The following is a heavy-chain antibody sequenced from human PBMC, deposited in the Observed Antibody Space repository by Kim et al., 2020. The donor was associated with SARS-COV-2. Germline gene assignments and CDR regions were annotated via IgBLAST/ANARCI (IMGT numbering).Heavy chain of an antibody. D-gene: IGHD3-3*01. Sequence: ASVKVSCKASGYTFTGYYMHWVRQAPGQGLEWMGWINPNSGGTNYAQKFQGRVTMTRDTSISTAYMELSRLRSDDTAVYYCARDLRYYDFSGWFDAWGQGTLVTVSS. J-gene: IGHJ5*02. CDR3: ARDLRYYDFSGWFDA. CDR2: INPNSGGT. CDR1: GYTFTGYY. V-gene: IGHV1-2*02.